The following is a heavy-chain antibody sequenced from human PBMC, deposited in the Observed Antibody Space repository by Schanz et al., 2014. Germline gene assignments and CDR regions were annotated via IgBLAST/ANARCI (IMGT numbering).Heavy chain of an antibody. Sequence: EVHLVESGGGLVQPGGSLRLSCAASGITFSSHSFNWVRQAPGKGLEWISYITYNGGTIYYADSVKGRFTISRDNAKNSLYLQMNSLRVEDTAVYYCARGGFGEVSYFDYWGQGTLXTVSS. CDR3: ARGGFGEVSYFDY. CDR1: GITFSSHS. D-gene: IGHD3-10*01. V-gene: IGHV3-48*01. J-gene: IGHJ4*02. CDR2: ITYNGGTI.